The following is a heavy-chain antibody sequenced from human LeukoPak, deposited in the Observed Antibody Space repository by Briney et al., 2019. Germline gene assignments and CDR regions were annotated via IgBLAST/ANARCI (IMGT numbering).Heavy chain of an antibody. CDR3: ARGNSYDFWSGYYPFDY. J-gene: IGHJ4*02. Sequence: SVKVSCKASGGTFSSYAINWVRQAPGQGLEWMGGIIPIFGTANYAQKFQGRVTITTDESTSTAYMELSSPRSEDTAVYYCARGNSYDFWSGYYPFDYWGQGTLVTVSS. D-gene: IGHD3-3*01. CDR1: GGTFSSYA. V-gene: IGHV1-69*05. CDR2: IIPIFGTA.